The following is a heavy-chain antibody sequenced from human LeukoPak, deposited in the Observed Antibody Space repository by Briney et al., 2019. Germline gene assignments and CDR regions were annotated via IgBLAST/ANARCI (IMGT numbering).Heavy chain of an antibody. CDR3: ARDHPADGYNPHYFDY. J-gene: IGHJ4*02. V-gene: IGHV1-69*13. Sequence: SVKVSCKASGGTFSSYAISWVRQAPGQGLEWMGGIIPIFGTANYAQKFQGRVTITADESTSTAYMELSSLGSEDTAVYYCARDHPADGYNPHYFDYWGQGTLVTVSS. CDR1: GGTFSSYA. CDR2: IIPIFGTA. D-gene: IGHD5-24*01.